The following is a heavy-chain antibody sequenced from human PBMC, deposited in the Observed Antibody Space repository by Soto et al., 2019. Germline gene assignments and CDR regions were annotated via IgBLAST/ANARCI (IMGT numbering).Heavy chain of an antibody. J-gene: IGHJ4*01. CDR3: EKCSIVVVPAAGDIDY. D-gene: IGHD2-2*01. V-gene: IGHV3-23*01. Sequence: EVQLLESGGGLVQPGGSLRLSCAASGFTFSSYAMSWVRQAPGKGLEWVSVISGSGGSTYYADSVKGRFTISRDNSKNTLYLQMNRLRAEDTVVYYSEKCSIVVVPAAGDIDYWGHGNVVTVSS. CDR2: ISGSGGST. CDR1: GFTFSSYA.